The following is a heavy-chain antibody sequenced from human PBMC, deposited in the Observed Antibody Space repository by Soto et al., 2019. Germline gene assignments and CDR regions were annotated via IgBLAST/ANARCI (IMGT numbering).Heavy chain of an antibody. J-gene: IGHJ4*02. CDR2: INAGNGNT. V-gene: IGHV1-3*01. CDR1: GYTFTSYA. D-gene: IGHD3-10*01. Sequence: QVQLVQSGAEVKKPGASVKVSCKASGYTFTSYAMHWVRQAPGQRREWMGWINAGNGNTKYSQKFQGRVTITRDTSASTASMELSSLRSEDTAVYYCTRDFSWFGELIASDYWGQGTLVTVSS. CDR3: TRDFSWFGELIASDY.